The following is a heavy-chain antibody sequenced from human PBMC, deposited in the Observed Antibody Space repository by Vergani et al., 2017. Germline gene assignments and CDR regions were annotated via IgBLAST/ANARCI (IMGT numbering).Heavy chain of an antibody. J-gene: IGHJ6*03. Sequence: EVQLVESGGGSVQSGGSLRLSCVASGISFNTYWMHWVRQVPGKGLMWVARIDEYGNRATYGDFETGRFTISRDNAKNTVFLQMNNLRADDAGVYYCARDEPLIAAAGTIPPRYYYYMDVWGKGTTVTVSS. V-gene: IGHV3-74*03. D-gene: IGHD6-13*01. CDR1: GISFNTYW. CDR3: ARDEPLIAAAGTIPPRYYYYMDV. CDR2: IDEYGNRA.